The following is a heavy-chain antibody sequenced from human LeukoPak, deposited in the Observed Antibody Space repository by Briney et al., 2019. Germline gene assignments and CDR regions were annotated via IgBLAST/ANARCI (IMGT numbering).Heavy chain of an antibody. CDR3: ARQRHIVAVPGSFDI. V-gene: IGHV4-38-2*01. Sequence: SETLSLTCAVSGYSISSGYYWGWVRQPPWKGLEWIGNIYHSGTTYYNPSLKSRVTISVDTSKNQFSLKLTSVTAADTAVYYCARQRHIVAVPGSFDIWGQGTMVTVSS. CDR1: GYSISSGYY. D-gene: IGHD2-2*01. CDR2: IYHSGTT. J-gene: IGHJ3*02.